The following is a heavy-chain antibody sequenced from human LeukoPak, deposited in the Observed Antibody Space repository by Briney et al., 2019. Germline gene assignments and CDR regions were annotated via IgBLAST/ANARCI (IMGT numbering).Heavy chain of an antibody. CDR3: ARDRIYYDSSGYDY. CDR1: GFTFSDYY. Sequence: GGPLRLSCAASGFTFSDYYMSWIRQAPGKGLEWVSYISSSGSTIYYADSVKGRFTISRDNAKNSLYLQMNSLRAEDTAVYYCARDRIYYDSSGYDYWGQGTLVTVSS. J-gene: IGHJ4*02. V-gene: IGHV3-11*04. D-gene: IGHD3-22*01. CDR2: ISSSGSTI.